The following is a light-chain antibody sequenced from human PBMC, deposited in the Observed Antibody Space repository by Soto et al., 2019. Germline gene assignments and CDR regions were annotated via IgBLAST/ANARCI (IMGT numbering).Light chain of an antibody. Sequence: EIVLTQSPATLSSPPGERATLSCRASQSVSSYLAWYQQKPGQAPRLLIYDASNRATGIPARFSGSGSGTDFTLTISSLEPEDFAVYYCQQRGNWPRTFGQGTKLEIK. CDR2: DAS. CDR1: QSVSSY. CDR3: QQRGNWPRT. J-gene: IGKJ2*01. V-gene: IGKV3-11*01.